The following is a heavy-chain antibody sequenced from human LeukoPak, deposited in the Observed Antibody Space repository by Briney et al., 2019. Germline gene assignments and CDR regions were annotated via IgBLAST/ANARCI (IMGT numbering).Heavy chain of an antibody. CDR1: GHTFTSYG. CDR2: ISGYNGNT. CDR3: ARAYCGGDCTAGGAFDI. D-gene: IGHD2-21*01. Sequence: ASVKVSCKASGHTFTSYGISWVRQAPGQGLEWMGWISGYNGNTNSAQKVQGRVTMTTDTSTTTAYMELRSLRSDDTAVYFCARAYCGGDCTAGGAFDIWGQGTMVTVSS. J-gene: IGHJ3*02. V-gene: IGHV1-18*01.